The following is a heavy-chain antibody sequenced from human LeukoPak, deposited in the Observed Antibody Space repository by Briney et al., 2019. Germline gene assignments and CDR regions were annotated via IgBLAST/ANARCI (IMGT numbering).Heavy chain of an antibody. J-gene: IGHJ6*04. CDR2: IRSDATNT. CDR1: GFTFSNYA. V-gene: IGHV3-30*02. Sequence: GGSLRLSCAASGFTFSNYAMHWVRQVPGKGLDWVAFIRSDATNTYYADSVKGRFTISRDNSKNTLFLQMNSLRPEDTALYYCAKVAGPVYYYSMDVWGKGTTVMISS. CDR3: AKVAGPVYYYSMDV. D-gene: IGHD3-16*01.